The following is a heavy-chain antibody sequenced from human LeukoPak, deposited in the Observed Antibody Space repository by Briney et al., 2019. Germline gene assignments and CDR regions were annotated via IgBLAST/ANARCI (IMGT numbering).Heavy chain of an antibody. CDR3: ARDAY. CDR2: ISYDGSNK. CDR1: GFTFSSYA. Sequence: GGSLRLSCAASGFTFSSYAMHWVRQAPGKGLEWVAVISYDGSNKYYADSVKGRFTISRDNSKNTLYLQMNSLRAEDTAAYYCARDAYWGQGTLVTVSS. J-gene: IGHJ4*02. V-gene: IGHV3-30-3*01.